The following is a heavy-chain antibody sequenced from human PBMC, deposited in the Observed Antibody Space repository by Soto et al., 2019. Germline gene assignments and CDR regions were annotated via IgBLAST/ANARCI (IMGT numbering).Heavy chain of an antibody. CDR3: AKVTLRLCIAITCYPFDY. CDR1: EFTFNNYA. J-gene: IGHJ4*02. Sequence: VQLLESGGGLVQPGGSLRLSCAASEFTFNNYARSWVRQAPAKGLECVSVITDSGDSANYSASVRGRFTISRDNSRNPLYLQMNSLTAEDTAVYYCAKVTLRLCIAITCYPFDYWGLGILGNVS. CDR2: ITDSGDSA. V-gene: IGHV3-23*01. D-gene: IGHD2-2*01.